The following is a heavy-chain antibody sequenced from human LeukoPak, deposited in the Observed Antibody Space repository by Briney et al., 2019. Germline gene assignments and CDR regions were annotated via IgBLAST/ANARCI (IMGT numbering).Heavy chain of an antibody. CDR2: ISGSGGST. V-gene: IGHV3-23*01. Sequence: GGSLRLSCTVSGFTFSTYAMSWVRQAPGKGLAWVSTISGSGGSTYYTDSVTGQFTISRDNSKNTLYLQMDSLRVEDTAVYYCAKGRSAGTSALSYWGQGTLVTVSS. CDR1: GFTFSTYA. CDR3: AKGRSAGTSALSY. J-gene: IGHJ4*02. D-gene: IGHD1-7*01.